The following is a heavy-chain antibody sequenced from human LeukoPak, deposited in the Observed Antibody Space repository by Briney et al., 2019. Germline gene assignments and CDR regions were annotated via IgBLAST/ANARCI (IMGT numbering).Heavy chain of an antibody. CDR3: AKPVTMGGDY. Sequence: GGSLRLSCAASGFTFSGSALHWVRQASGKGLEWVGRIRSTANGYATAYAASVKGRFTISRDDSKNTAYLQMDSLKTEDTAVYYCAKPVTMGGDYWGQGTLVTVSS. V-gene: IGHV3-73*01. D-gene: IGHD4-17*01. CDR1: GFTFSGSA. J-gene: IGHJ4*02. CDR2: IRSTANGYAT.